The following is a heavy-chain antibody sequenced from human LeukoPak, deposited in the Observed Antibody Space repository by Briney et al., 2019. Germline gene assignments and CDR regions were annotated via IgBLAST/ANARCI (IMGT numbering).Heavy chain of an antibody. D-gene: IGHD3-10*01. Sequence: SETLSLTCTVSGVSVSSSIYSWSWIRQPPGKGLEWIGYIYHSGSTIYNPSLKSRLTISLDTSKNQFSLQLRSVTAADAAVYFSASDYGSGSYRFDYWGQGILVTVSS. CDR3: ASDYGSGSYRFDY. J-gene: IGHJ4*02. CDR1: GVSVSSSIYS. CDR2: IYHSGST. V-gene: IGHV4-61*01.